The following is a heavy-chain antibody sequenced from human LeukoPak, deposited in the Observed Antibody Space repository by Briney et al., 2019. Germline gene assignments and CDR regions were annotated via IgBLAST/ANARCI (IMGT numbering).Heavy chain of an antibody. CDR3: ARDLRGIGDETAF. D-gene: IGHD3-16*01. J-gene: IGHJ4*02. CDR1: GFTFSTYW. CDR2: INSDGGTT. V-gene: IGHV3-74*03. Sequence: GGSLRLSCAASGFTFSTYWMHWVRQAPGKGLVWVSRINSDGGTTTYADSAKGRFTISRDNAKNTLYLHMNSLRAEDTAIYYCARDLRGIGDETAFWGQGTLVTVSS.